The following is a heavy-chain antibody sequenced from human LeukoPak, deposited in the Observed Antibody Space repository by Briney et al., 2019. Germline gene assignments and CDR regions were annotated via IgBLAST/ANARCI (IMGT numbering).Heavy chain of an antibody. CDR3: TRNSGWYGLS. D-gene: IGHD6-19*01. CDR2: IDYSGGSS. J-gene: IGHJ1*01. V-gene: IGHV3-23*01. Sequence: PGGSLRLSCTVSGFTLSSYEMSWIRQAPGRGLEWVSSIDYSGGSSYYADSVKGRFTISRDDSKNTLYLQLNSLRVEDTAVYYCTRNSGWYGLSWGQGTLVTVSS. CDR1: GFTLSSYE.